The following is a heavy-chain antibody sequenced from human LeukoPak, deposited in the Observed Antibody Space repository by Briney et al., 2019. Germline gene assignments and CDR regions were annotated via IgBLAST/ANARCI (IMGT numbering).Heavy chain of an antibody. Sequence: GRSLRLSCIASGFALSHHGMHWVRQPPGKGLEWVAFVRYDGSDKYYADSVKGRFTVSRDNSNNALDLQVNPLTVDDTAVYYRASAPPSIYYRSGSYYENWFDPWGQGTLVTVSS. CDR1: GFALSHHG. J-gene: IGHJ5*02. CDR2: VRYDGSDK. D-gene: IGHD3-10*01. V-gene: IGHV3-33*03. CDR3: ASAPPSIYYRSGSYYENWFDP.